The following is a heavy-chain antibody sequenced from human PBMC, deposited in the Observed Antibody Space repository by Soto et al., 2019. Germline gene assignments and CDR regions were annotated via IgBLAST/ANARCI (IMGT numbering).Heavy chain of an antibody. J-gene: IGHJ5*02. CDR1: GYTFTSYG. D-gene: IGHD3-3*01. CDR3: ARGTPLVLRFLEWLSNNWFDP. CDR2: ISAYNGNT. V-gene: IGHV1-18*01. Sequence: ASVKVSCKASGYTFTSYGISWVRQAPGQGLEWMGWISAYNGNTNYAQKLQGRVTMTTDTSTSTAYMELSSLRSEDTAVYYCARGTPLVLRFLEWLSNNWFDPWGQGTLVTVSS.